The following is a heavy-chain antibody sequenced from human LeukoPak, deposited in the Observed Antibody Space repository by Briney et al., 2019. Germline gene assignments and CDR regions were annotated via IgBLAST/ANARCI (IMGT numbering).Heavy chain of an antibody. Sequence: ASVTVSFKASGYTFTSYGISWVRQAPGQGLEWMGWISAYNGNTNYAQKLQGRVTMTTDTSTSTAYMEMRSLRSDDTAVYYCARDDPIVVVPAANRHYYYYYMDVWGKGTTVTVSS. CDR3: ARDDPIVVVPAANRHYYYYYMDV. J-gene: IGHJ6*03. V-gene: IGHV1-18*01. D-gene: IGHD2-2*01. CDR2: ISAYNGNT. CDR1: GYTFTSYG.